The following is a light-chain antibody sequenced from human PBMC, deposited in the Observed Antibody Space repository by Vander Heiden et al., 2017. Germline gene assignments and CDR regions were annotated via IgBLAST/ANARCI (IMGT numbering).Light chain of an antibody. Sequence: DIQMTQSPSSLSASVGDRVTITCQASQDIGNSLNWYPLKPGRAPKLLIFDASTLETGVPSRFSGSGAATDFTFTISSLLPEDIATYFCQHYDNVPYTFGQGTKLEIK. V-gene: IGKV1-33*01. CDR1: QDIGNS. J-gene: IGKJ2*01. CDR2: DAS. CDR3: QHYDNVPYT.